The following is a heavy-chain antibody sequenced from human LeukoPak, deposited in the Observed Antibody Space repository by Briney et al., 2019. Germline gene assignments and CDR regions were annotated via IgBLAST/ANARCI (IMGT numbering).Heavy chain of an antibody. Sequence: GGSLRLSCAASGFTFSDHYIDWVRQAPGKGLEWVARVRNKANSYTTDYAASVKCRFTISRDDSKNSLYLQMNRLKTEDTAVYFCIRGKGGSGNYYPFDYWGQGTLVTVSS. CDR2: VRNKANSYTT. CDR3: IRGKGGSGNYYPFDY. V-gene: IGHV3-72*01. J-gene: IGHJ4*02. CDR1: GFTFSDHY. D-gene: IGHD3-10*01.